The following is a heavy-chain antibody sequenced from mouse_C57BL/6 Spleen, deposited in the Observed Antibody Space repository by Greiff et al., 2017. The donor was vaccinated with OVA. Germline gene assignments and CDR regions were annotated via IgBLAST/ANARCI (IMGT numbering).Heavy chain of an antibody. CDR1: GFNIKDDY. V-gene: IGHV14-4*01. J-gene: IGHJ2*01. Sequence: VQLKESGAELVRPGASVKLSCTASGFNIKDDYMHWVKQRPEQGLEWIGWIDPENGDTEYASKFQGKATITADTSSNTAYLQLSSLTSEDTAVYYCTYDYGVDYWGQGTTLTVSS. D-gene: IGHD2-4*01. CDR2: IDPENGDT. CDR3: TYDYGVDY.